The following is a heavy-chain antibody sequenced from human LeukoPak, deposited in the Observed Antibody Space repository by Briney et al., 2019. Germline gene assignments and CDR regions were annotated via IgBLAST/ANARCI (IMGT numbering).Heavy chain of an antibody. D-gene: IGHD4-17*01. Sequence: PGRSLRLSCAASGFTFSSYWMSWVRQAPGKGLEWVANIEEHGSQKYYVDSVKGRFTTSRDNAKNSVYLQMNSLRAEDTAVYYCARVGRVTTPRYSDYWGQGTLVTVSS. CDR3: ARVGRVTTPRYSDY. V-gene: IGHV3-7*01. J-gene: IGHJ4*02. CDR2: IEEHGSQK. CDR1: GFTFSSYW.